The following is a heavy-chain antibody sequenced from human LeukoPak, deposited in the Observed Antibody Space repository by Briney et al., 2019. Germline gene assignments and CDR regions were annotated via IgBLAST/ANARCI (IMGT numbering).Heavy chain of an antibody. CDR3: ARDVAAAGNNWFDP. Sequence: SQTLSLTCTVSGGSISSYYWSWIRQPPGKGLEWIGYIYYSGSTNYNPSLKSRVTISVDTSKNQFSLKLSSVTAADTAVYYCARDVAAAGNNWFDPWGQGTLVTVSS. CDR1: GGSISSYY. J-gene: IGHJ5*02. CDR2: IYYSGST. D-gene: IGHD6-13*01. V-gene: IGHV4-59*01.